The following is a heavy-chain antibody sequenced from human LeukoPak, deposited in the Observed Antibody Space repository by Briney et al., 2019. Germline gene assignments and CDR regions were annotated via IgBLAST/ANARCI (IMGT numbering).Heavy chain of an antibody. Sequence: GGSLRLSCVASGFTFSSSEMNWVRQAPGKGPEWVAHINSADNVEYYTDSVRGRFTMSRDNAKDLLYLQMNSLRDEDTAVYYCARDTVNGPFVISLDLWGQGVLVTVSS. CDR1: GFTFSSSE. CDR2: INSADNVE. D-gene: IGHD2-8*01. J-gene: IGHJ5*02. V-gene: IGHV3-48*03. CDR3: ARDTVNGPFVISLDL.